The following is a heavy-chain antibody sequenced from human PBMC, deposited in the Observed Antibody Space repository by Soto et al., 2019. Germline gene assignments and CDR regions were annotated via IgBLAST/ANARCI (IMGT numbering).Heavy chain of an antibody. D-gene: IGHD3-3*01. V-gene: IGHV3-33*01. J-gene: IGHJ6*02. CDR3: ARDERTYYDFWSGYYRKDYYYGMDV. CDR2: IWYDGSNK. CDR1: GFTFSSYG. Sequence: GGSLRLSCAASGFTFSSYGMHWVRQAPGKGLEWVAVIWYDGSNKCYADSVKGRFTISRDNSKNTLYLQMNSLRAEDTAVYYCARDERTYYDFWSGYYRKDYYYGMDVWGQGTTVTVSS.